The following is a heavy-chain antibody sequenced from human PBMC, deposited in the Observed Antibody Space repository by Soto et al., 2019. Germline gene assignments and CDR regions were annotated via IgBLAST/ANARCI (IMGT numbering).Heavy chain of an antibody. D-gene: IGHD2-15*01. Sequence: QVQLQQWGAGLLKPSETLSLTCAVYGGSFSGYYWSWIRQPPGKGLAWIGEINHSGSTNYNPSLKSRVTISVDTSKNQFSLKLSSVTAADTAVYYCARGRGYCSGGSCYVSPWGQGTLVTVSS. V-gene: IGHV4-34*01. J-gene: IGHJ5*02. CDR2: INHSGST. CDR3: ARGRGYCSGGSCYVSP. CDR1: GGSFSGYY.